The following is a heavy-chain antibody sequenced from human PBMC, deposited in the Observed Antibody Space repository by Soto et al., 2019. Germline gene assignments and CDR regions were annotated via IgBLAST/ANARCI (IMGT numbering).Heavy chain of an antibody. CDR3: ARETGTIFGVVIMSRGWHYGMDV. J-gene: IGHJ6*02. Sequence: QVQLVQSGAEVKRPGSSVKVSCKASGGTFSSYAISWVRQAPGQGLEWMGGIIPIFGTANYAQKFQGRVTITADESTSTAYMELSSLRSEDTAVYYCARETGTIFGVVIMSRGWHYGMDVWGQGTTVTVSS. CDR2: IIPIFGTA. D-gene: IGHD3-3*01. CDR1: GGTFSSYA. V-gene: IGHV1-69*01.